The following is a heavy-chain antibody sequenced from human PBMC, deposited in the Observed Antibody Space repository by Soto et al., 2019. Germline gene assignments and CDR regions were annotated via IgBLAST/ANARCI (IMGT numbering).Heavy chain of an antibody. V-gene: IGHV3-74*01. CDR1: GFTFSNYW. CDR3: ARGVRGYYAFDV. CDR2: IEGDGTSI. Sequence: EVQLVESGGGLVQSGGSVRLSCAASGFTFSNYWMHWVRQVPGQGLVWVSRIEGDGTSIDLAGSVKGRFTISRDNAKNTLYLQRDRLRDDDTSVYYCARGVRGYYAFDVWGQGTKVTVSS. J-gene: IGHJ3*01. D-gene: IGHD5-18*01.